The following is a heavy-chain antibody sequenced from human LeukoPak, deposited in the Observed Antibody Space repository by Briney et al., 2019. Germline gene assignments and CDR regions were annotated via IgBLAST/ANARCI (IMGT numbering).Heavy chain of an antibody. CDR2: INPNSGGT. D-gene: IGHD3-10*01. CDR1: GYTFTGYY. V-gene: IGHV1-2*02. J-gene: IGHJ6*02. Sequence: ASVKVSCKASGYTFTGYYIHWVRQAPGQGLEWMGWINPNSGGTNYAQKFQGRVTMTRDTSISTAYMELSRLRSDDTAVYYCATHAGYYGSGSYYHNYYYYGMDVWGQGTTVTVSS. CDR3: ATHAGYYGSGSYYHNYYYYGMDV.